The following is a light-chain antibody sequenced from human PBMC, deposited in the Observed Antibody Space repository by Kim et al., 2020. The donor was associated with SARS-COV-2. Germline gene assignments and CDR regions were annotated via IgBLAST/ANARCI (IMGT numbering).Light chain of an antibody. V-gene: IGKV3-15*01. CDR2: GAS. CDR1: QSVRSN. CDR3: QQYNDWPPLT. Sequence: ETVMTQSPATLSVSPGEGATLSCRASQSVRSNLAWYQQKPGQAPRLLIYGASTRATGIPARFSGSGSGTEFTLTISSLQSEDSAVYYCQQYNDWPPLTFGGGTKLEI. J-gene: IGKJ4*01.